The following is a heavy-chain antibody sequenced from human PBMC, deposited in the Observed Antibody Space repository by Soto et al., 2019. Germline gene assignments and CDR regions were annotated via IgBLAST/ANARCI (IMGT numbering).Heavy chain of an antibody. Sequence: QVHLVQSGAEVKKPGASVKVSCKASGYSFTDYYMHWVRQAPGQGLEWMGWINTKTGGTNYAQRVQGRVTMTGDTSINTAYMELSRLRSDDTAVYHCARVGPTGWFDPWGQGTVVTASS. V-gene: IGHV1-2*02. CDR1: GYSFTDYY. J-gene: IGHJ5*02. CDR2: INTKTGGT. CDR3: ARVGPTGWFDP.